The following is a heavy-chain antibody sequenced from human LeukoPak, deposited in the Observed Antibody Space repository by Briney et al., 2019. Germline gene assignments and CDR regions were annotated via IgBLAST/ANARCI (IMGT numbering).Heavy chain of an antibody. CDR3: ARGQEQLVLYYYYYMDV. D-gene: IGHD6-6*01. CDR1: GYTFTSYD. J-gene: IGHJ6*03. Sequence: ASVKVSCKASGYTFTSYDINWVRQVTGQGLEWMGWMNPNSGNTGYAQKFQGRVTMTRNTSISTAYMELSSLRSEDTAVYYCARGQEQLVLYYYYYMDVWGKGTTVTVSS. V-gene: IGHV1-8*01. CDR2: MNPNSGNT.